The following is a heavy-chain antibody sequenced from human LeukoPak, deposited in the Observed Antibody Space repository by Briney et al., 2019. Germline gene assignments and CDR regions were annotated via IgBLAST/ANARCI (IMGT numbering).Heavy chain of an antibody. CDR2: IKQDGSEN. V-gene: IGHV3-7*01. CDR1: GFSLSNYW. D-gene: IGHD7-27*01. Sequence: GGSLRLSCAASGFSLSNYWMNWVRQAPGKGLEWVANIKQDGSENNYVDSVKGRFSISRDNAKNSLILQMNSLRDEDTAVYYCARGVWAPFDSWGQGPLVSVSS. CDR3: ARGVWAPFDS. J-gene: IGHJ4*02.